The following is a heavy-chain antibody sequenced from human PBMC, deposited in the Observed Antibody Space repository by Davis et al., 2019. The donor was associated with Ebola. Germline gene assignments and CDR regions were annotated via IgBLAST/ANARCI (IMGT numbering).Heavy chain of an antibody. V-gene: IGHV3-33*08. J-gene: IGHJ4*02. CDR1: GFTFDDYG. D-gene: IGHD3-10*01. Sequence: GESLKISCAASGFTFDDYGMHWVRQAPGKGLEWVAVIWYDGSNKYYADSVKGRFTISRDNSKNTLYLQMNSLRAEDTAVYYCAREDYYGSGSYYTFDYWGQGTLVTVSS. CDR3: AREDYYGSGSYYTFDY. CDR2: IWYDGSNK.